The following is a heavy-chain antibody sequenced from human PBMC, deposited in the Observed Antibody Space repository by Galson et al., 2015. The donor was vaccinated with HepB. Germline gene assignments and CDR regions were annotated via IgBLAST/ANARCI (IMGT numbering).Heavy chain of an antibody. CDR1: GGSISSGGYY. D-gene: IGHD5-12*01. V-gene: IGHV4-31*03. CDR3: ARAINIVATNHFDY. J-gene: IGHJ4*02. CDR2: IYYSGST. Sequence: TLSLTCTVSGGSISSGGYYWSWIRQHPGKGLEWIGYIYYSGSTYYNPSLKSRVTISVDTSKNQFSLKLSSVTAADTAVYYCARAINIVATNHFDYWGQGTLVTVSS.